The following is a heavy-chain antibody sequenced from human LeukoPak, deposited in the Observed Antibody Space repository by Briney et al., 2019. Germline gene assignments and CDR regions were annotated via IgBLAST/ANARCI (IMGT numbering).Heavy chain of an antibody. CDR1: GYTFTSYG. CDR3: ARDPPRIAVAGTGDY. D-gene: IGHD6-19*01. J-gene: IGHJ4*02. Sequence: GASVKVSCKASGYTFTSYGISWVRQAPGQGLEWMGWISAYNGNTSYAQKLQGRVTMTTDTSTSTAYMELRSLRSDDTAVYYCARDPPRIAVAGTGDYWGQGTLVTVSS. CDR2: ISAYNGNT. V-gene: IGHV1-18*01.